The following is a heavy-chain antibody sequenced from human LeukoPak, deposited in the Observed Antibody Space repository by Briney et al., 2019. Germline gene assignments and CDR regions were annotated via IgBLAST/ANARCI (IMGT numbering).Heavy chain of an antibody. CDR1: GYTFTSYG. V-gene: IGHV3-30*02. CDR3: ARDRPKVYSSSSYYFDY. Sequence: SCKASGYTFTSYGISWVRQAPGKGLEWVAFIRYDGSNEYYADSVKGRFTISRDNSKNTLYLRMNSLRAEDTAVYYCARDRPKVYSSSSYYFDYWGQGTLVTVSS. CDR2: IRYDGSNE. J-gene: IGHJ4*02. D-gene: IGHD6-6*01.